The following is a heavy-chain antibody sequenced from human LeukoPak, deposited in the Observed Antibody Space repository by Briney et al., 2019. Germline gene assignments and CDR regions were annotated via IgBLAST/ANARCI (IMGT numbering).Heavy chain of an antibody. V-gene: IGHV3-30*04. D-gene: IGHD6-19*01. CDR3: ARGEWLSRGYYFDY. CDR2: ISYDGSNK. J-gene: IGHJ4*02. CDR1: GFTFSSYA. Sequence: GGSLRLSCAASGFTFSSYAVHWVRQAPGKGLEWVAVISYDGSNKYYADSVKGRFTISRDNSKNTLYLQMNSLRAEDTAVYYCARGEWLSRGYYFDYWGQGTLVTVSS.